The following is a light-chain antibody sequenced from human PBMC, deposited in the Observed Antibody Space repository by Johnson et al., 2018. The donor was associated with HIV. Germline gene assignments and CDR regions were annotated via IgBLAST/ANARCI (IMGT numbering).Light chain of an antibody. CDR2: ENN. CDR1: SSNIGNNY. J-gene: IGLJ1*01. Sequence: QSVLTQPPSVSAAPGQKVTISCSGSSSNIGNNYVSWYQQLPGTAPKLLIYENNKRPSGIPDRFSGSKSGTSATLCITGLQTGDEADYYCGTWDSSLTLYVFGTGTKVTVL. V-gene: IGLV1-51*02. CDR3: GTWDSSLTLYV.